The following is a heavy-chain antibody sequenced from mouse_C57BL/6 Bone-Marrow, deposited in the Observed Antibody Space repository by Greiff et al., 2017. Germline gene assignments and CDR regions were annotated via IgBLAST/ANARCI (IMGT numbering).Heavy chain of an antibody. CDR2: IHPNSGST. CDR3: ARYDYDFYAMDY. V-gene: IGHV1-64*01. D-gene: IGHD2-4*01. Sequence: QVQLQQPGAELVKPGASVKLSCKASGYTFTSYWMHWVKQRPGQGLEWIGIIHPNSGSTNYNEKFKSKATLTVDKSSSTAYMQRSSLTSEDSAVYYCARYDYDFYAMDYWGQGTSVTVSS. CDR1: GYTFTSYW. J-gene: IGHJ4*01.